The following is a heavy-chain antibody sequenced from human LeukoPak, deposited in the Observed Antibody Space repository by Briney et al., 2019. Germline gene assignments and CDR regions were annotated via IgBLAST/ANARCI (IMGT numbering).Heavy chain of an antibody. CDR1: GGSISGYF. CDR3: ARHLYSGYDRVFDY. V-gene: IGHV4-59*08. D-gene: IGHD5-12*01. J-gene: IGHJ4*02. Sequence: SETLSLTCTVSGGSISGYFWIWIRQPPGKGLEWIGYVYYTGATNYNPSLESRVTISVDTSKTQFSLKLSSVTAADTAVYFCARHLYSGYDRVFDYWGQGSLVTVSS. CDR2: VYYTGAT.